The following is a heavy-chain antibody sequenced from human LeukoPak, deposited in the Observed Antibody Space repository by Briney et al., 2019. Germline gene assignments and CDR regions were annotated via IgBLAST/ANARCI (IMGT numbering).Heavy chain of an antibody. CDR3: ARSTSGRRTRFDP. Sequence: ASVKVSCKASGYSFADYYMHWVRQAPGQGLEWMGWINGNSGDTNYAQRFEGRVTMTTETSISTAYMEVSSLTSDDTAFYFCARSTSGRRTRFDPWGQGSLVTVSS. V-gene: IGHV1-2*02. D-gene: IGHD6-19*01. J-gene: IGHJ5*02. CDR2: INGNSGDT. CDR1: GYSFADYY.